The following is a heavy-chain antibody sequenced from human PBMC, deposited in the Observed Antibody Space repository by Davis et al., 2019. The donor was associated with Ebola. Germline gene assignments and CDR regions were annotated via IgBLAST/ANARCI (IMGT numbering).Heavy chain of an antibody. CDR3: ARLSWDCGGAGCVANWLDP. CDR2: IYYSGNT. V-gene: IGHV4-31*03. J-gene: IGHJ5*02. CDR1: GGSTSSSAFY. Sequence: SETLSLTCTVSGGSTSSSAFYWGWIRQPPGKGLEWIGYIYYSGNTFYNPPLKSRVTISVDTFKSQFSLRLNSVTAADTAGYYCARLSWDCGGAGCVANWLDPWGQGTQVTVSS. D-gene: IGHD2-21*01.